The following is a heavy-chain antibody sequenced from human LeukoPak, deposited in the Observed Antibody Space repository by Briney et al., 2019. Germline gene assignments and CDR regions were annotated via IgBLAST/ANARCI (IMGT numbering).Heavy chain of an antibody. J-gene: IGHJ3*02. V-gene: IGHV3-30-3*01. CDR3: ARVKNKGVEGAFDI. Sequence: QXPGKGXXXXXXISYDGSNKYYADSVKGRFTISRDNSKNTLYLQMNSLRAEDTAVYYCARVKNKGVEGAFDIWGQGTMVTVSS. CDR2: ISYDGSNK.